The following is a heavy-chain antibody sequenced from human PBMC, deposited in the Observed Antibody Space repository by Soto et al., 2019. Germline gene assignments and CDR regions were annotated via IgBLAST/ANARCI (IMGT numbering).Heavy chain of an antibody. CDR3: ARETGATSYYGMDV. V-gene: IGHV4-34*01. D-gene: IGHD1-26*01. CDR1: GGSFRGFY. J-gene: IGHJ6*02. Sequence: PSETLSLTCAVSGGSFRGFYWTWIRQSPGKGLEWLGDINHVGITNYNPSLKSRVSIPVDTSKSQFSLKLSSVTAADTAVYYCARETGATSYYGMDVWGQGTTVTVSS. CDR2: INHVGIT.